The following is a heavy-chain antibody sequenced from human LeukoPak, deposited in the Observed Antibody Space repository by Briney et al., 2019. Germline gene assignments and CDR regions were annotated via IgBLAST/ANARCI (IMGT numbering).Heavy chain of an antibody. D-gene: IGHD3/OR15-3a*01. J-gene: IGHJ4*02. CDR1: GFTFSTYS. Sequence: GSLRLSCAASGFTFSTYSMNWVRQAPGKGLEWVSYISTSSSSINYGDSVKGRFTISRDNAKDSLYLDMNSLRAEDTAVYYCARDRDWSFDYWGQGTLVTVSS. CDR3: ARDRDWSFDY. CDR2: ISTSSSSI. V-gene: IGHV3-48*04.